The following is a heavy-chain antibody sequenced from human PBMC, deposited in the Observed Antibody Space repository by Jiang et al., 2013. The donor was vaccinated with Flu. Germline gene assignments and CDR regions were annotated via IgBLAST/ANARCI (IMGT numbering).Heavy chain of an antibody. Sequence: QLVESGGGVVQPGGSLRLSCEASGFNFSNYGMHWVRQAPGKGLEEMAYIRYDGSDVYYAESLKGRFTISRDNSKNTLYLQMSSLRAEDTAVYYCAKVFSGWSKDYWGQGTLVTVSS. D-gene: IGHD3-3*01. J-gene: IGHJ4*02. CDR3: AKVFSGWSKDY. V-gene: IGHV3-30*02. CDR2: IRYDGSDV. CDR1: GFNFSNYG.